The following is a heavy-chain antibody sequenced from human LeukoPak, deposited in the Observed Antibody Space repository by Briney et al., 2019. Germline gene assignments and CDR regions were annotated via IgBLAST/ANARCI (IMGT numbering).Heavy chain of an antibody. CDR2: IKEETSEK. J-gene: IGHJ4*02. CDR1: GFTFSSYW. CDR3: ARVGDSGSYPYYFDY. V-gene: IGHV3-7*01. Sequence: GGSLRLSCAASGFTFSSYWMSWVRQAPGKGLEWVANIKEETSEKYYVDSVKGRFTISRDNAKNSLYLQMNSLRAEDTAVFYCARVGDSGSYPYYFDYWGQGTLVTVSS. D-gene: IGHD1-26*01.